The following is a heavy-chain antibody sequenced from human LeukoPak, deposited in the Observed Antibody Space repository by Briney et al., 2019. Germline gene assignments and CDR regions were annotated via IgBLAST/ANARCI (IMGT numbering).Heavy chain of an antibody. CDR2: FDPEDGET. V-gene: IGHV1-24*01. J-gene: IGHJ4*02. Sequence: ASVKVSCKVSGYTLTELSMHWVRQAPGKGLEWMGGFDPEDGETIYAQKFQGRVTMTEDTSTDTAYMELSSLRSEDTAVYYCATGPPLEQWLVTPSPFDYWGQGTLVTVSS. CDR1: GYTLTELS. D-gene: IGHD6-19*01. CDR3: ATGPPLEQWLVTPSPFDY.